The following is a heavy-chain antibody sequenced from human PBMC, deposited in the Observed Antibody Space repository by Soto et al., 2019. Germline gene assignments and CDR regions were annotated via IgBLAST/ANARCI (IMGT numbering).Heavy chain of an antibody. J-gene: IGHJ3*02. CDR1: RFTFSNYS. CDR3: AREGVGYYDSSDDAFDI. D-gene: IGHD3-22*01. V-gene: IGHV3-48*02. CDR2: ISSSSSTI. Sequence: PGRSLRLSCAASRFTFSNYSMNWVRQAPEKGQEWVSYISSSSSTIYYADSVKGRFTISRDNAKNSLYLQMNSLRDEDKAVYYCAREGVGYYDSSDDAFDIWGQGTMVTVSS.